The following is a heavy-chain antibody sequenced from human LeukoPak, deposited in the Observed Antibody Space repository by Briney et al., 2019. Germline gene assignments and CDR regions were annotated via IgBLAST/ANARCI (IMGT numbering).Heavy chain of an antibody. D-gene: IGHD3-10*01. Sequence: GRSLRLSCAASGFTFDDYAMHWVRQAPGKGLEWVSGISWNSGSIGYADSVKGRFTISRDNAKNSLYLQMNSLRAEDTALYYCAKDESLSGRGKDDAFDIWGQGTMVTVSS. CDR2: ISWNSGSI. J-gene: IGHJ3*02. CDR1: GFTFDDYA. CDR3: AKDESLSGRGKDDAFDI. V-gene: IGHV3-9*01.